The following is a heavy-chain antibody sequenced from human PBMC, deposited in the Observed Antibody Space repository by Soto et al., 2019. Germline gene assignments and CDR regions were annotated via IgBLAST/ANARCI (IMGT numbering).Heavy chain of an antibody. CDR3: ARDRPYSSSWYGWFDP. V-gene: IGHV4-31*03. J-gene: IGHJ5*02. Sequence: SETLSLTCTVSGGSISSGGYYWSWIRQHPGKGLEWIGYIYYSGSTYYNPSLKGRVTISVDTSKNQFSLKLSSVTAADTAVYYCARDRPYSSSWYGWFDPWGQGTLVTVSS. CDR1: GGSISSGGYY. D-gene: IGHD6-13*01. CDR2: IYYSGST.